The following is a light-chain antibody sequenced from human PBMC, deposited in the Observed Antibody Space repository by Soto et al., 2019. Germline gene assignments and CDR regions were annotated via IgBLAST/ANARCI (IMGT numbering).Light chain of an antibody. CDR2: GAS. V-gene: IGKV3-20*01. J-gene: IGKJ1*01. Sequence: EVVMTQSPATLSVSPGERATLSCRASQRVTTNMAWYQQKPGQAPRLLIYGASSRATGIPDRFSGSGSGTDFPLTISRPEPEDFAVYYCQQYGSSPTFGQGTKVDIK. CDR3: QQYGSSPT. CDR1: QRVTTN.